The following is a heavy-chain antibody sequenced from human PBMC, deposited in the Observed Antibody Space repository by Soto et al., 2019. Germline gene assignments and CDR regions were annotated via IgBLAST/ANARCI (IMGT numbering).Heavy chain of an antibody. Sequence: SAKVSCKASGGTFSSYAISWVRQAPGQGLEWMGGIIPIFGTANYAQKFQGRVTITADKSTSTAYMELSSLRSEDTAVYYCASDDSSGYYFDYWGQGTLVTVSS. CDR3: ASDDSSGYYFDY. D-gene: IGHD3-22*01. J-gene: IGHJ4*02. CDR1: GGTFSSYA. CDR2: IIPIFGTA. V-gene: IGHV1-69*06.